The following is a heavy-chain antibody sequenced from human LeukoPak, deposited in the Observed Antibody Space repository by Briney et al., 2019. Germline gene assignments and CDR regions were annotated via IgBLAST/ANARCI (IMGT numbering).Heavy chain of an antibody. V-gene: IGHV1-46*01. CDR2: INPSVGTT. D-gene: IGHD3-10*01. J-gene: IGHJ4*02. Sequence: GASVKVSCKASGYTFTNYYIHWVRLAPGQGLDWMGTINPSVGTTRSAQGRVTLTRDTSTNTVYMELSTLRSEDTAVYYCARSVFPYYSGSGSPYNVDVRRNSCFDFWGQGTLVTVSS. CDR3: ARSVFPYYSGSGSPYNVDVRRNSCFDF. CDR1: GYTFTNYY.